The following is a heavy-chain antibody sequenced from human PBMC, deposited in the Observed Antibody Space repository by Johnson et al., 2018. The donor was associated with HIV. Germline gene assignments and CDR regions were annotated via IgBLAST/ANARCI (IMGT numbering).Heavy chain of an antibody. CDR1: GFTFSSYG. J-gene: IGHJ3*02. D-gene: IGHD2-15*01. CDR2: ISYDGSNK. Sequence: QVQLVESGGGVVQPGRSLRLSCAASGFTFSSYGMHWVRQAPGKGLEWVAVISYDGSNKYYADSVTGRFTISRDNSKSTLYLQINSLRAEDAAVFYCARVGVGGYSADGAFDIWGQGTMVTVSS. CDR3: ARVGVGGYSADGAFDI. V-gene: IGHV3-30*19.